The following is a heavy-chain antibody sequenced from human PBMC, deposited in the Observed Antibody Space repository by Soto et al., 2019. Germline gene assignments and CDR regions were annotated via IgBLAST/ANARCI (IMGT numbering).Heavy chain of an antibody. CDR3: AKDKYDILSGYCPLDY. CDR1: GFTFSSYA. J-gene: IGHJ4*02. Sequence: EVQLLESGGGLVQPGGSLRLSCAASGFTFSSYAMSWVRQAPGKGLEWVSAISGSGGSTYYADSVKGRFTISRDNSKTTLYLQMNSLRAEDTAVYYCAKDKYDILSGYCPLDYWGQGTLVTVSS. V-gene: IGHV3-23*01. D-gene: IGHD3-9*01. CDR2: ISGSGGST.